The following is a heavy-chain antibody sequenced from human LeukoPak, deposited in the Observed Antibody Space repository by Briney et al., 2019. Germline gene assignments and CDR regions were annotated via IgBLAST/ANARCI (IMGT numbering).Heavy chain of an antibody. V-gene: IGHV3-66*01. CDR1: GFTVXXXX. CDR3: ARDGGSGWYDY. D-gene: IGHD6-19*01. Sequence: GGSLRLSXAASGFTVXXXXXXXXRQXXGXXXEXVSLXYSGGSTLYXDSVKGRFSIXXXXXRNTLYLQMSSLRAGDTAVYYCARDGGSGWYDYWGQGTLVTVSS. CDR2: XYSGGST. J-gene: IGHJ4*02.